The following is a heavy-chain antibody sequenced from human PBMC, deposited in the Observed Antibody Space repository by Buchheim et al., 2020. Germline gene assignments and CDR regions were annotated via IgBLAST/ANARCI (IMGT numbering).Heavy chain of an antibody. J-gene: IGHJ4*02. Sequence: QVQLVQSGAGMKKPGASVKVSCKASGYDFTQYVIHWVRQAPGQGLEWLGWINTGDGNTKYSQRFYDRITFSSETSATTAYMELRGLKKEDTAVYFCARDWAVVGGLDNWGQGAL. D-gene: IGHD2-15*01. CDR3: ARDWAVVGGLDN. V-gene: IGHV1-3*04. CDR1: GYDFTQYV. CDR2: INTGDGNT.